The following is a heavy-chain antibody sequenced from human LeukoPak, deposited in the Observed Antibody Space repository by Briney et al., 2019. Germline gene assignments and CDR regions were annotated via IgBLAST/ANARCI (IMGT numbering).Heavy chain of an antibody. CDR3: ARDRGTFY. CDR1: GFTFDDYA. D-gene: IGHD2/OR15-2a*01. J-gene: IGHJ4*02. Sequence: PGGSLRLSCAASGFTFDDYAMHWVRQAPGKGLEWVSGISWNSGSIGYADSVKGRFTISRDNAKNSLYLQMNSLRAEDTAVYYCARDRGTFYWGQGTLVTVSS. CDR2: ISWNSGSI. V-gene: IGHV3-9*01.